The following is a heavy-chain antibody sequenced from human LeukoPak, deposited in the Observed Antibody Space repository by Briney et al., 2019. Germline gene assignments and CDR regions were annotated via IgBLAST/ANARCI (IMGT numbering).Heavy chain of an antibody. CDR2: ISSSSSYI. D-gene: IGHD3-10*01. Sequence: GGSLRLSCAASGFTFSSYSMNWVRQAPGKGLEWVSAISSSSSYIYYADSVKGRFTISRDNAKNSLYLQMNSLRAEDTAVYYCASIGYYGSGSSDYWGQGTLVTVSS. J-gene: IGHJ4*02. CDR1: GFTFSSYS. CDR3: ASIGYYGSGSSDY. V-gene: IGHV3-21*01.